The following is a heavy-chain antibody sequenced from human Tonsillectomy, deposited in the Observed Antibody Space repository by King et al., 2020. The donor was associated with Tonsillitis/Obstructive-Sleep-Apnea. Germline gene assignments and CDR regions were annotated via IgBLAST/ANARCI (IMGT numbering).Heavy chain of an antibody. CDR1: GGSFSGYY. CDR3: ARGGSDATPQEFDC. J-gene: IGHJ4*02. V-gene: IGHV4-34*01. Sequence: VQLQQWGAGLLKPSETLSLTCAVYGGSFSGYYWSWIRQPPGKGLEWIGVINHSGSTNYNPSLKSRVTISVDTSKNQFSLRLSSVTAADTAVYYCARGGSDATPQEFDCWGQGTLVTVSS. CDR2: INHSGST. D-gene: IGHD2-15*01.